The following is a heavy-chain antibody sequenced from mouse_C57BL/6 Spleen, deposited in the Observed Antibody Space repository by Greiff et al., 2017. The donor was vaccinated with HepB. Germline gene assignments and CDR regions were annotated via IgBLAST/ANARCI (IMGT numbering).Heavy chain of an antibody. CDR1: GFTFSSYA. J-gene: IGHJ4*01. Sequence: EVHLVESGGGLVKPGGSLKLSCAASGFTFSSYAMSWVRQTPEKRLEWVATISDGGSYTYYPDNVKGRFTISRDNAKNNLYLQMSHLKSEDTAMYYCARAYYYGSSYVGAMDYWGQGTSVTVSS. CDR2: ISDGGSYT. CDR3: ARAYYYGSSYVGAMDY. D-gene: IGHD1-1*01. V-gene: IGHV5-4*01.